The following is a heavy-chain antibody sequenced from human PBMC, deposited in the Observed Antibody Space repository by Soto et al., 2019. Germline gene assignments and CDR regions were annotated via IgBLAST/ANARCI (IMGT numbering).Heavy chain of an antibody. CDR1: GGSISSGGYY. D-gene: IGHD3-10*01. CDR3: ARAQITMVRGVIIPPFDY. J-gene: IGHJ4*02. Sequence: SETLSLTCTVSGGSISSGGYYWSWIRQHPGKGLEWIGYIYYSGSTYYSPSLKSRVTISVDTSKNQFSLKLSSVTAADTAVYYFARAQITMVRGVIIPPFDYWGQGTLVTVSS. CDR2: IYYSGST. V-gene: IGHV4-31*03.